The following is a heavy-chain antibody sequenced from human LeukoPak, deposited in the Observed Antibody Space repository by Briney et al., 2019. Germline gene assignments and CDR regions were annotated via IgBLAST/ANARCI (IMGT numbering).Heavy chain of an antibody. V-gene: IGHV1-69*13. CDR3: ARVPRYYYYYYMDV. CDR2: IIPIFGTA. Sequence: ASVKVSCKASGGTFSSYAISWVRQAPGQGLEWMGGIIPIFGTANYAQKFQGRVTITADESTSTAYMELSSLRSEDTDVYYCARVPRYYYYYYMDVWGKGTTVTVSS. J-gene: IGHJ6*03. CDR1: GGTFSSYA.